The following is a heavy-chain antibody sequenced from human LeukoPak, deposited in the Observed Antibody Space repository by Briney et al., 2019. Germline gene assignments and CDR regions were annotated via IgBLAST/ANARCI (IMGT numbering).Heavy chain of an antibody. V-gene: IGHV6-1*01. D-gene: IGHD3/OR15-3a*01. CDR2: TQYRSKWYN. CDR3: ARSVVGLITVDF. J-gene: IGHJ4*02. Sequence: SQTLSLTCVISGDSVSTNTAAWNWIRQSPSRGLEWLGRTQYRSKWYNSYAPSVKSRIIINSDTSKNQFSLHLSSVTPEDSAVYYCARSVVGLITVDFWGQGTLVTVSS. CDR1: GDSVSTNTAA.